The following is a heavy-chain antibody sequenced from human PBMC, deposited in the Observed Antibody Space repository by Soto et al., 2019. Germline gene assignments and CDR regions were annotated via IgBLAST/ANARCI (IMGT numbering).Heavy chain of an antibody. V-gene: IGHV3-30*18. Sequence: QVQLVESGGGVVQPGRSLRLSCAASGFTFSSYTMHWVRQAPGKGLEWVAVISYDGSDKYYADSVKGRFTISRDNSKNTLNXKMXXLRADDTAVYYCAKALGELSPESYDYWGQGTLITVSS. CDR2: ISYDGSDK. D-gene: IGHD3-16*02. CDR1: GFTFSSYT. CDR3: AKALGELSPESYDY. J-gene: IGHJ4*02.